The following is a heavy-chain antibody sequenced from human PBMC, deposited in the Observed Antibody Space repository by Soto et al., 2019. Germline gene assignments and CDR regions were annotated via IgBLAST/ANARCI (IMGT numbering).Heavy chain of an antibody. D-gene: IGHD3-10*01. CDR2: ISYEGSDK. V-gene: IGHV3-30*18. Sequence: QVQLVESGGGVVQPGRSLRLSCAASGFTFSSYGMHWVRQAPGKGLEWVAYISYEGSDKYYVDSVKGRFTISRDNSKNTLYLQMNSLRAEDTAVYYCAKKIRGPIDSWGQGTLVTVSS. J-gene: IGHJ4*02. CDR3: AKKIRGPIDS. CDR1: GFTFSSYG.